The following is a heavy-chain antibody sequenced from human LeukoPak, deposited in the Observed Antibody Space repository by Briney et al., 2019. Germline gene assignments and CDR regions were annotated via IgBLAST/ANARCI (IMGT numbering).Heavy chain of an antibody. CDR2: IYPGDSDT. D-gene: IGHD4-23*01. J-gene: IGHJ3*02. CDR1: GFRFTTHW. V-gene: IGHV5-51*01. Sequence: GESLKISCKGSGFRFTTHWIGWVRQMPGKGLEGMGIIYPGDSDTRYSPYFQGQVTISADKSISTAYLQWSNVKASDTAMYYCARKQGGTTVVTPGTFDIWGQGTMVTVSS. CDR3: ARKQGGTTVVTPGTFDI.